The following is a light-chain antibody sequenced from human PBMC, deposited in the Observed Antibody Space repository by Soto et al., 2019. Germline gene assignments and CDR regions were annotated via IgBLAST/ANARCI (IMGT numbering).Light chain of an antibody. CDR3: QQYNDWPLT. J-gene: IGKJ4*01. CDR1: QSVMSRY. Sequence: EIVLTQSPGTLSLSPGEGATLSCMASQSVMSRYIAWYQQRPGQAPRLLIYGASNRATGSPDRISGSGSGTEFTLTIISLQSEDSAVYYCQQYNDWPLTFGGGTKVDIK. V-gene: IGKV3-20*01. CDR2: GAS.